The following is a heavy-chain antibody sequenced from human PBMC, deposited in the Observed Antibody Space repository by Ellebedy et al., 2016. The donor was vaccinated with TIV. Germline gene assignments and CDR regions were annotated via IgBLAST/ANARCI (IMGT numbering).Heavy chain of an antibody. Sequence: GESLKISCAASGFTFSSYWITWVRQAPGKGLEWVAIIEQDGSKKYYVDSVKGRFTISRDNAQNSLYLQMNSLRAEDTAVYYCARVGYNGWDFDNWGQGTLVTGSS. CDR1: GFTFSSYW. CDR3: ARVGYNGWDFDN. V-gene: IGHV3-7*01. D-gene: IGHD6-19*01. CDR2: IEQDGSKK. J-gene: IGHJ4*02.